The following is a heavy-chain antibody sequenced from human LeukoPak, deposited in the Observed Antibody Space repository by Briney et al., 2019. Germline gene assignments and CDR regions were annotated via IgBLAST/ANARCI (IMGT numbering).Heavy chain of an antibody. CDR1: GFTFSSYS. Sequence: GGSPRLSCAASGFTFSSYSINWVRQAPGKGLEWVSSISSSSSYIYYADSVKGRFTISRDNAKNSLYLQMNRLRAEDTAVYYCARGNGDSDFDYWGQGTLVTVSS. V-gene: IGHV3-21*01. D-gene: IGHD4-17*01. CDR3: ARGNGDSDFDY. CDR2: ISSSSSYI. J-gene: IGHJ4*02.